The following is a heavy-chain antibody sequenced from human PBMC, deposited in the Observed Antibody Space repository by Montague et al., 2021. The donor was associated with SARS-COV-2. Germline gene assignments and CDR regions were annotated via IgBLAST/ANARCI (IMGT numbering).Heavy chain of an antibody. J-gene: IGHJ4*02. CDR3: ARDPRYSLSWSFDY. D-gene: IGHD6-13*01. V-gene: IGHV6-1*01. Sequence: CAISGDSVGINEAGWKWNKQTSARGLQWLGMRYYRPKWNYDYAVSVKSRMTISPDTSKNQFSLQLSSVTPEDRAVYYCARDPRYSLSWSFDYWGQGTLVTVSS. CDR2: RYYRPKWNY. CDR1: GDSVGINEAG.